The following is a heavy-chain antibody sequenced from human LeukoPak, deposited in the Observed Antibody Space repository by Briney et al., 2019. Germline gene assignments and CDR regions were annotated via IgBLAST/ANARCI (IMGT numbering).Heavy chain of an antibody. D-gene: IGHD5-18*01. V-gene: IGHV3-21*01. CDR3: AREAGGYSYATHLDY. CDR2: ISSTSSYI. CDR1: GFTFSSYS. Sequence: GGSLRLSCAASGFTFSSYSMNWVRQAPGKGLEWVSSISSTSSYIFYADSLKGRFTISSDNAKNSLFLQMNSLRAEDTAVYYCAREAGGYSYATHLDYWGQGTLVTVSS. J-gene: IGHJ4*02.